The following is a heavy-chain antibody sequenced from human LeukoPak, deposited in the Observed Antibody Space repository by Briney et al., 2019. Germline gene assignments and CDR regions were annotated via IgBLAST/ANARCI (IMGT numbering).Heavy chain of an antibody. CDR1: GGSISSGGYY. J-gene: IGHJ3*02. V-gene: IGHV4-31*03. Sequence: PSQTLSLTCTVSGGSISSGGYYWSWIRQHPGKGLEWIGYIYYSGRTYYNPSLKSRVTISVDTSKNQFSLKLSSVTAADTAVYYCAREGVPAANDAFDIWGQGTMVTVSS. CDR3: AREGVPAANDAFDI. D-gene: IGHD2-2*01. CDR2: IYYSGRT.